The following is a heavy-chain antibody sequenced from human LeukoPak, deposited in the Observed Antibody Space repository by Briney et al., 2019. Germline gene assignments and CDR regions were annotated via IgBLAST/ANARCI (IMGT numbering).Heavy chain of an antibody. Sequence: PGGSLRLSCAASGFTFGSYAMCWVRQAPGQGLEWVSAISGSGVTTHYAGSVKGRFSISRDNSKNTLYLQMDSLRAEDTALYYCAKRVVVGATSPYSDFQDWGQGTLVTVSS. J-gene: IGHJ1*01. D-gene: IGHD1-26*01. CDR2: ISGSGVTT. V-gene: IGHV3-23*01. CDR1: GFTFGSYA. CDR3: AKRVVVGATSPYSDFQD.